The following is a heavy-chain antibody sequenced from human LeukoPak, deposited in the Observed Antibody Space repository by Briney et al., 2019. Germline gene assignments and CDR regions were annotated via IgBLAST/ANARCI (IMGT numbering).Heavy chain of an antibody. CDR3: ARLEHGGLFDY. D-gene: IGHD4-23*01. CDR1: GFTFTHYW. V-gene: IGHV5-51*01. Sequence: GESPKISCEGSGFTFTHYWIGWVRQMPGKGLEWMGIINPGDSDTIFSPSFQGQATISADKSISTAYLQWSSLKASDTAMYYCARLEHGGLFDYWGQGTLVTVSS. CDR2: INPGDSDT. J-gene: IGHJ4*02.